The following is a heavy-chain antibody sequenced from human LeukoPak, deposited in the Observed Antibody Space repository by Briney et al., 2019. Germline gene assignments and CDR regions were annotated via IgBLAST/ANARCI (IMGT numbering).Heavy chain of an antibody. V-gene: IGHV3-30-3*01. CDR1: GITFSSYA. D-gene: IGHD6-13*01. Sequence: GGSLRLSCAASGITFSSYAMHWVRQAPGKGLERVAVISYDGSNKYYADSVKGRFTISRDNSKNTLYLQTNRLTAEDTAVYYCARDGYSSSWYVSPYYYYGMDVWGQGTTVTVSS. J-gene: IGHJ6*02. CDR2: ISYDGSNK. CDR3: ARDGYSSSWYVSPYYYYGMDV.